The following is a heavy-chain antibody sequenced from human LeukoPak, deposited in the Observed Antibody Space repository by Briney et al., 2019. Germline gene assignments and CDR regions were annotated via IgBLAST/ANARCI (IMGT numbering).Heavy chain of an antibody. CDR3: AKEPNSYSSGWYFED. J-gene: IGHJ1*01. CDR1: GFTFSSYW. D-gene: IGHD6-25*01. V-gene: IGHV3-74*01. CDR2: INGDGSST. Sequence: PGGSLRLSCAASGFTFSSYWMHWVRQASGKGLVWVSRINGDGSSTTYAGSVKGRFTISRDNAKNTLYLQMNSLRAEDTAVYYCAKEPNSYSSGWYFEDWGQGTLVTVSS.